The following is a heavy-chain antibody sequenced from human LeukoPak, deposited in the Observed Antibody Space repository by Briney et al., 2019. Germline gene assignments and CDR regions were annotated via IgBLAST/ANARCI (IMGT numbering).Heavy chain of an antibody. CDR1: GYTFTGYY. J-gene: IGHJ4*02. V-gene: IGHV1-2*02. D-gene: IGHD2-15*01. CDR2: INPNSGGT. Sequence: ASVKVSCKASGYTFTGYYIHWVRQAPGQGLEWMGWINPNSGGTNYAQKLQGRVTMTTDTSTSTAYMELRSLRSDDTAVYYCARGGYCSGGSCYSEIDYWGQGTLVTVSS. CDR3: ARGGYCSGGSCYSEIDY.